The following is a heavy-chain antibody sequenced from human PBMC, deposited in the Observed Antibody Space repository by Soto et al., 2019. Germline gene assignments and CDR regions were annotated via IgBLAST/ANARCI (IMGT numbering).Heavy chain of an antibody. CDR2: ISGSGGST. CDR3: AKKGRDNWNDADAFDI. J-gene: IGHJ3*02. D-gene: IGHD1-1*01. Sequence: GGSLRLSCAASGFTFSSYAMSWVRQAPGKGLEWVSAISGSGGSTYYADSVKGRFTISRDNSKNTLYLQMNSLRAEDTAVYYCAKKGRDNWNDADAFDIWGQGTMVTVSS. V-gene: IGHV3-23*01. CDR1: GFTFSSYA.